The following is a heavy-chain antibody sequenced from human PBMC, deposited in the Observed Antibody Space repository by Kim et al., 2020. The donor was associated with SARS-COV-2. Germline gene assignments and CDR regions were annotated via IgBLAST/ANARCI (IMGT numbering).Heavy chain of an antibody. Sequence: GGSLSLSCAASGFPFSTYAFSWVRLAPGKGLEWVSAISGRPTTTYYAASVRGRLTISRDNSRNPLYLQMSSLRAEDPALYYCARADGGTSYFGMDVWGQG. CDR3: ARADGGTSYFGMDV. CDR1: GFPFSTYA. CDR2: ISGRPTTT. J-gene: IGHJ6*02. V-gene: IGHV3-23*01. D-gene: IGHD3-16*01.